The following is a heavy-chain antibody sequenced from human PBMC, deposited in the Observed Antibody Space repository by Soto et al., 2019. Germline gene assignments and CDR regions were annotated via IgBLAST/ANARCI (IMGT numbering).Heavy chain of an antibody. CDR1: GGTFSSYA. V-gene: IGHV1-69*13. J-gene: IGHJ6*02. CDR3: ARVFYWNDVRYGMDV. Sequence: SVKVSCKASGGTFSSYAISWVRQAPGQGLEWMGGIIPIFGTANYAQKFQGRVTITADESTSTAYMELSSLRSEDTAVYYCARVFYWNDVRYGMDVWGQGTTVTVSS. CDR2: IIPIFGTA. D-gene: IGHD1-1*01.